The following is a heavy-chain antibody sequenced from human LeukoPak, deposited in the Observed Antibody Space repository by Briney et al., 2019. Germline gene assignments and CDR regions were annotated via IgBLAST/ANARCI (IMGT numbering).Heavy chain of an antibody. Sequence: SETLSLTCTVSGGSLYSSSYYWGWIRQSPRKGLEWIGSIYYSGSTSYTPSLKNRVTISVDASKIQFPLKVTSVTAADTAVYYCARTSYYGSGSYDYWGQGTLVTVSS. CDR3: ARTSYYGSGSYDY. CDR1: GGSLYSSSYY. J-gene: IGHJ4*02. D-gene: IGHD3-10*01. CDR2: IYYSGST. V-gene: IGHV4-39*01.